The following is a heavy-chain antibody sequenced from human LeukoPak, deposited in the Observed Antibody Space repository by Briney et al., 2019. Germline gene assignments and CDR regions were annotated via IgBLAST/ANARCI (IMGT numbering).Heavy chain of an antibody. CDR2: ISWNSGSI. CDR1: GFTFNDYA. CDR3: AKGLAARPASPLDY. J-gene: IGHJ4*02. Sequence: GGSPRLSCAASGFTFNDYARHWVRQAPGKGLKWVSGISWNSGSIGYADSVKGRFTISRDNAKNSLYLQMNSLRAEDTALYYCAKGLAARPASPLDYWGQGTLVTVSS. D-gene: IGHD6-6*01. V-gene: IGHV3-9*01.